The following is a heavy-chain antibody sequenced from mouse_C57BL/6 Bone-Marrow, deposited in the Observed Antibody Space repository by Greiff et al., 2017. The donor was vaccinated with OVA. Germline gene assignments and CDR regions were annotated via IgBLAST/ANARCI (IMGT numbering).Heavy chain of an antibody. CDR2: IYPGNSDT. V-gene: IGHV1-5*01. J-gene: IGHJ3*01. CDR3: TRLGTLAY. CDR1: GYTFTSYW. Sequence: VQLQQSGTVLARPGASVKMSCKTSGYTFTSYWMHWVKQRPGQGLEWIGAIYPGNSDTSYNQKFKSKAKLTAVTSASTSYMELSSLTNEDSAVYYCTRLGTLAYWGQGTLVTVSA.